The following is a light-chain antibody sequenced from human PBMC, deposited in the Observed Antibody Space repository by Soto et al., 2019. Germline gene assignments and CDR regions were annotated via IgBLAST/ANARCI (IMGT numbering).Light chain of an antibody. CDR3: SSYTSINTRV. J-gene: IGLJ1*01. CDR2: DVR. V-gene: IGLV2-14*01. Sequence: SALTQPASVSGSPGQPVTISLTGNSREVGGYNYVSWYQQHPGKAPKLIIYDVRNRPSGVSNRFSGSKSGNTASLTISGLQTEDEADYYCSSYTSINTRVFGTGTKVTVL. CDR1: SREVGGYNY.